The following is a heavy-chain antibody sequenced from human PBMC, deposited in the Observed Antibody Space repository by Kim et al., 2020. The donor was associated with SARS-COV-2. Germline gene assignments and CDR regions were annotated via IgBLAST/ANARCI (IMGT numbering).Heavy chain of an antibody. CDR3: ARDFPVYCSSTSCPGRGMDV. CDR1: GGSISSGGYY. J-gene: IGHJ6*02. V-gene: IGHV4-31*03. Sequence: SETLSLTCTVSGGSISSGGYYWSWIRQHPGKGLEWIGYIYYSGSTYYNPSLKSRVTISVDTSKNQFSLKLSSVTAADTAVYYCARDFPVYCSSTSCPGRGMDVWGQGTTVTVSS. D-gene: IGHD2-2*01. CDR2: IYYSGST.